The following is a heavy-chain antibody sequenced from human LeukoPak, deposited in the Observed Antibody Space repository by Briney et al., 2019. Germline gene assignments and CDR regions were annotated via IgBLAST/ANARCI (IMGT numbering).Heavy chain of an antibody. Sequence: PSETLSLTCTVSGGSISSSSYYWGWIRQPPGKGLEWIGSIYYSGSTYYNPSLKSRVTISVDTSKNQFSLKLSSVTAADTAVYYCVVDSEVRGGYWGQGTLVTVSS. D-gene: IGHD3-10*01. CDR1: GGSISSSSYY. J-gene: IGHJ4*02. CDR3: VVDSEVRGGY. CDR2: IYYSGST. V-gene: IGHV4-39*07.